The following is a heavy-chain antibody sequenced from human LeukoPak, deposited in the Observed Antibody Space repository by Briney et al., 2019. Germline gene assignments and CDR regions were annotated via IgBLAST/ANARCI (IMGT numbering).Heavy chain of an antibody. J-gene: IGHJ4*02. V-gene: IGHV1-2*06. D-gene: IGHD6-19*01. Sequence: ASVTVSCTASGYTFIDYYFNWVRQAPGQGPEWMGRINVKSGATDYAQKFQGRVTVTRDTSISTAYMELSSLRSDDTAVYYCARVGRESSTGWLDYWGQGTLVTVSS. CDR1: GYTFIDYY. CDR2: INVKSGAT. CDR3: ARVGRESSTGWLDY.